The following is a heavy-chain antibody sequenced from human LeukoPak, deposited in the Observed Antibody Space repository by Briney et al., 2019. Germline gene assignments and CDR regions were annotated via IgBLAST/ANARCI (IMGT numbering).Heavy chain of an antibody. Sequence: SETLSLTCTVSGYSISSGYYWGWIRHSPGKGLESIGNIYHSGTTYYNPSLKSRATISVDSSKNQCSLKLSSVTAADTAVYYCVRDTTKGTCLDPWGQGTLVTVSS. J-gene: IGHJ5*02. D-gene: IGHD1-1*01. CDR1: GYSISSGYY. CDR3: VRDTTKGTCLDP. CDR2: IYHSGTT. V-gene: IGHV4-38-2*02.